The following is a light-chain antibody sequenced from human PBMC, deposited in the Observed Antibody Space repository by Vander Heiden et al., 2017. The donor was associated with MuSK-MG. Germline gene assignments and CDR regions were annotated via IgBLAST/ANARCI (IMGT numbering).Light chain of an antibody. CDR3: PLWDSSSAHVV. J-gene: IGLJ2*01. CDR2: DDS. V-gene: IGLV3-21*02. Sequence: SYVLTQPPSVSVAPGQTARITCGGNNIGRKSVHWYPQKTGQAPVLVVYDDSHRPSCIPERFSGSNSGNTATLTISRVEAGDEADYYCPLWDSSSAHVVFGGGTKLTVL. CDR1: NIGRKS.